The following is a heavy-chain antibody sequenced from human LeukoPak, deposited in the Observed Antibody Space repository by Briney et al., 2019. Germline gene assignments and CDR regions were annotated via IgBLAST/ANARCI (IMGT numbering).Heavy chain of an antibody. Sequence: KPGGSLRLSCAASGFTFSSYSMNWVRQAPGKGLEWVSSISSSSSYIYYADSVKGRFTISRDNAKNSLYLQMNSLRAEDTAVYYCARDLGDYPSSLKYWGQGTLVTVSS. CDR3: ARDLGDYPSSLKY. D-gene: IGHD4-17*01. CDR2: ISSSSSYI. V-gene: IGHV3-21*01. CDR1: GFTFSSYS. J-gene: IGHJ4*02.